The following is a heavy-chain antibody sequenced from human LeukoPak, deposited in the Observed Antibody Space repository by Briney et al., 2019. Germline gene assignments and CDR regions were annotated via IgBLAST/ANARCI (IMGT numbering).Heavy chain of an antibody. D-gene: IGHD2/OR15-2a*01. J-gene: IGHJ6*02. CDR2: IRYDGSNK. V-gene: IGHV3-30*02. CDR1: GFTFSSYG. CDR3: ARAHSIASYYYGVDV. Sequence: GGSLRLSCAASGFTFSSYGMHWVRQAPGKGLEWVAFIRYDGSNKYYADSVKGRFTISRDNSKNTLYLQMNSLRAEDTAVYYCARAHSIASYYYGVDVWGQGTTVTVSS.